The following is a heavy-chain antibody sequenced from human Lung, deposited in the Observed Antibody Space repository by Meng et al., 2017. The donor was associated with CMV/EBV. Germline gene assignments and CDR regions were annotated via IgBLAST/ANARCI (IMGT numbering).Heavy chain of an antibody. CDR1: GYTFTSSS. CDR2: ININTGNP. Sequence: QVQRVQSGSGLKKPGDSVKVSCQAAGYTFTSSSMIWVRHAPGQGLEWMGRININTGNPTYAQSFTGRFVVSLDTSVSTAYLQIDSLKADDTAVYYCARGNGWRFDYWGQGTLVTVSS. D-gene: IGHD6-19*01. V-gene: IGHV7-4-1*01. J-gene: IGHJ4*02. CDR3: ARGNGWRFDY.